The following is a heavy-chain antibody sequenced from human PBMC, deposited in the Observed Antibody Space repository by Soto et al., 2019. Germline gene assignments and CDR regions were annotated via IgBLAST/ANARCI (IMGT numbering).Heavy chain of an antibody. CDR2: ISFDGSNE. Sequence: QVQLVESGGGVVQPGWSLRLPCAASGFTFSSYAMHWIRQAPGKGLEWVAIISFDGSNEYYADSVKGRFTISRDNSKNTLYLQVRSLRAEDTAVYYCAKTYYYDRSGYYQNWFDPWGQGTLVTVSS. V-gene: IGHV3-30-3*02. CDR3: AKTYYYDRSGYYQNWFDP. D-gene: IGHD3-22*01. CDR1: GFTFSSYA. J-gene: IGHJ5*02.